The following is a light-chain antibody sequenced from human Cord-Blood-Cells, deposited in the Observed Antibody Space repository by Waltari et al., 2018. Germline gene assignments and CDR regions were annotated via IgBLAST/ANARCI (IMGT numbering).Light chain of an antibody. CDR2: EGS. V-gene: IGLV2-23*01. CDR3: CSYAGSSTYV. J-gene: IGLJ1*01. CDR1: SSDVGSYNL. Sequence: SALTQPASVSGSPGQSITISCTGTSSDVGSYNLVSWYQQHPGKAPKLMIYEGSKRPSGVPNRFSGSKSGNTASLTISGLQAEDDADYYCCSYAGSSTYVFGTGTKVTVL.